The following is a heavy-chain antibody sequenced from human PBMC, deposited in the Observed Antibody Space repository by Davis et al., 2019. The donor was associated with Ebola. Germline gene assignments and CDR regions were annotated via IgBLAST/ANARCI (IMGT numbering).Heavy chain of an antibody. CDR1: GFTFSSYA. J-gene: IGHJ3*02. D-gene: IGHD3-3*01. CDR2: ISGSGGST. Sequence: GESLKISCAASGFTFSSYAMSWVRQAPGKGLEWVSAISGSGGSTYYADPVKGRFTISRDNSKNTLYLQMNSLRAGDTAIYYCAKDKNYDFWSGYPHDAFDIWGQGTMVTVSS. V-gene: IGHV3-23*01. CDR3: AKDKNYDFWSGYPHDAFDI.